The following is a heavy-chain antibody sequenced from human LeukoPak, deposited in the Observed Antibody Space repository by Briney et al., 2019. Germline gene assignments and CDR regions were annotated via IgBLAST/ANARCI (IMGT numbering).Heavy chain of an antibody. D-gene: IGHD3-22*01. Sequence: GESLKISCKGSGYSFTSYWIGWVRQMPGKGLEWMGIIYPGDSDTRYSPSFQGQFTISADKSICTAYLQWSSLKASDTAMYYCASRTYYYDSSGNSRDAFDIWGQGTMVTVSS. J-gene: IGHJ3*02. CDR1: GYSFTSYW. V-gene: IGHV5-51*01. CDR2: IYPGDSDT. CDR3: ASRTYYYDSSGNSRDAFDI.